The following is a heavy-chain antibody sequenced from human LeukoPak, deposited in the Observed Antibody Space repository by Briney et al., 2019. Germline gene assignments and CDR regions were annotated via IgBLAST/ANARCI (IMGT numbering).Heavy chain of an antibody. CDR1: GGSISSSSYY. J-gene: IGHJ4*02. CDR2: IYYSGST. D-gene: IGHD6-13*01. Sequence: SETLSLTCTVSGGSISSSSYYWGWIRQPPGKGLEWIGSIYYSGSTYYNPSLKSRVTISVDKSKNQFSLKLSSVTAADTAVYYCARHSAAAGQYYFDYWGQGTLVTVSS. CDR3: ARHSAAAGQYYFDY. V-gene: IGHV4-39*07.